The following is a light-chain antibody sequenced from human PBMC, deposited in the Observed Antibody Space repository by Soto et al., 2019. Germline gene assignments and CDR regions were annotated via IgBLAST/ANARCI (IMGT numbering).Light chain of an antibody. CDR2: RNN. CDR3: AAWDDRLSGYV. Sequence: QPVLTQPPSASGTPGQRVTISCSGSSSNIGSNYVYWYQQLPGTAPKLLIYRNNQRLSGSKSGTSASLAISGLRSEDEADFYCAAWDDRLSGYVFGTGTKVTVL. CDR1: SSNIGSNY. J-gene: IGLJ1*01. V-gene: IGLV1-47*01.